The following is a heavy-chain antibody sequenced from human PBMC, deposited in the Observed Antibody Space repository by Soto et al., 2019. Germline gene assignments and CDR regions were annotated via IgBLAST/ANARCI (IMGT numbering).Heavy chain of an antibody. J-gene: IGHJ4*02. CDR3: AIGPNYGGNSEGY. CDR2: ISYDGSNK. CDR1: GFTFSSYG. D-gene: IGHD2-21*02. V-gene: IGHV3-30*03. Sequence: QVQVVESGGGVVQPGSSLRLSCVASGFTFSSYGMHWVRQAPGKGLEWVAVISYDGSNKYHADSVKGRFTISRDNSKNTLYLQMNSLRAEDTAVYYCAIGPNYGGNSEGYWGQGTLVTVSS.